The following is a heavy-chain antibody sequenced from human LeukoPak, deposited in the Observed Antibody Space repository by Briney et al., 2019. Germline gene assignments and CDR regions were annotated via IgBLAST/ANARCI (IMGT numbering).Heavy chain of an antibody. Sequence: PSETLSLTCTVSGGSISSYYWSWIRQPAGKGPEWIGRIYTSGSTNYNPSLKSRVTMSVDTSKNQFSLKLSSVTAADTAVYYCARGGDGSTSPRSYYYYGMDVWGQGTTVTVSS. CDR2: IYTSGST. V-gene: IGHV4-4*07. CDR3: ARGGDGSTSPRSYYYYGMDV. CDR1: GGSISSYY. J-gene: IGHJ6*02. D-gene: IGHD2-2*01.